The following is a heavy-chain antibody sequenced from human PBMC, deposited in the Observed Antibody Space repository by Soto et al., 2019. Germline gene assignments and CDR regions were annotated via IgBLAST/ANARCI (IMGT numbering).Heavy chain of an antibody. CDR1: GYALNSYD. CDR3: ARAGADTCSGPFDF. V-gene: IGHV1-18*04. Sequence: QVQLVQSGAEVKKPGASVKVSCKTSGYALNSYDITWVRQAPGQGLEWMGWISGHNGDTNYEQKFQGRVTMTTDTSTSTAYMELSSLTSDDTAVYYCARAGADTCSGPFDFWGQGTLVTVSS. D-gene: IGHD5-18*01. CDR2: ISGHNGDT. J-gene: IGHJ4*02.